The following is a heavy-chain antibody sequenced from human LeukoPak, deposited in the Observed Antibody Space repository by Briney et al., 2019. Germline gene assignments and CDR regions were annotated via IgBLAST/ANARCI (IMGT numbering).Heavy chain of an antibody. V-gene: IGHV4-4*07. J-gene: IGHJ4*02. Sequence: NSSETLSLTCTVSGGSISSHYWSWIRQPPGKGLEWIGRIYTSGSTNYNPPLKSRVTMSVDTSKNQFSLKLSSVTAADTAVYYCAREVRYYYGSGSFDYWGQGTLVTVSS. CDR1: GGSISSHY. CDR2: IYTSGST. CDR3: AREVRYYYGSGSFDY. D-gene: IGHD3-10*01.